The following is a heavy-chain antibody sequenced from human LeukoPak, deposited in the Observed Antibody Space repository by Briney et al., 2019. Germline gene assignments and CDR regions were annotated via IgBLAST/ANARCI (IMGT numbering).Heavy chain of an antibody. CDR3: ARDLPYDYGDY. J-gene: IGHJ4*02. D-gene: IGHD2-2*01. Sequence: GGSLRLSCVVSGFTFSSYEMNWVRQAPGKGLEWISYISSSGSIIYYADSVKGRFTISRDNAKNSLYLQMNSLRAEDTAVYYCARDLPYDYGDYWGQGTLVAVSS. V-gene: IGHV3-48*03. CDR1: GFTFSSYE. CDR2: ISSSGSII.